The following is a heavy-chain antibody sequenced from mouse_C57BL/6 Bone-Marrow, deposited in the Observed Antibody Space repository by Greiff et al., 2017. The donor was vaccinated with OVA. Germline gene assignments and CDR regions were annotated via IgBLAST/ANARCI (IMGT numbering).Heavy chain of an antibody. CDR1: GFTFSSYG. Sequence: EVKVVESGGDLVKPGGSLKLSCAASGFTFSSYGMSWVRQTPDKRLEWVATISSGGSYTYYPDRVKGRFTISRDNAKNTLYLQMSSLKSEDTAMYYCARHGLGLYYFDYWGQGTTLTVSS. V-gene: IGHV5-6*01. CDR2: ISSGGSYT. J-gene: IGHJ2*01. CDR3: ARHGLGLYYFDY. D-gene: IGHD3-3*01.